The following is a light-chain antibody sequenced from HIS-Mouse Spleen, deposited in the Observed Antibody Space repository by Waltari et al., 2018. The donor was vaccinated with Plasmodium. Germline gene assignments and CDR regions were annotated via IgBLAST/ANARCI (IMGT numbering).Light chain of an antibody. J-gene: IGKJ1*01. Sequence: DIVMTQSPDSLAVSLGERATINCKSSPSVLNSSNNKNYLAWYQQKPGQPPKLLIYWASTRESGVPDRFSGSGSGTDFTLTISSLQAEDVAVYYCQQYYSTPWTFGQGTKVEIK. V-gene: IGKV4-1*01. CDR3: QQYYSTPWT. CDR1: PSVLNSSNNKNY. CDR2: WAS.